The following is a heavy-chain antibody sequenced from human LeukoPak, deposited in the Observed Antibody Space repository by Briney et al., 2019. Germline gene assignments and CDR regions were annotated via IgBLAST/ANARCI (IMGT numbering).Heavy chain of an antibody. Sequence: GGSLRLSCAASGFTVSSTYMSWVRLAPGKGLEWVSVIYSGGSTYYADSVRGRFTISRDNSKNTLYLQKNSLRAEDTAAYYCARDSNYDYWGQGTLVTVSS. V-gene: IGHV3-66*02. J-gene: IGHJ4*02. CDR1: GFTVSSTY. CDR2: IYSGGST. CDR3: ARDSNYDY. D-gene: IGHD6-13*01.